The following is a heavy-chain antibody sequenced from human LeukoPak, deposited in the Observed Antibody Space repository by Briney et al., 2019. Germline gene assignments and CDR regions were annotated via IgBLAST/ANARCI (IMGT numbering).Heavy chain of an antibody. D-gene: IGHD3-22*01. CDR3: ARDLPSTQYYYDSSGPWTHY. CDR1: GYTFTSYG. V-gene: IGHV1-18*01. J-gene: IGHJ4*02. CDR2: ISAYNGNT. Sequence: EASVKVSCKASGYTFTSYGISWVRQAPGQGLEWMGWISAYNGNTNYAQKLQGRVTMTTDTSTSTAYMELRSLRSDDTAVYYCARDLPSTQYYYDSSGPWTHYWGQGTLVTVSS.